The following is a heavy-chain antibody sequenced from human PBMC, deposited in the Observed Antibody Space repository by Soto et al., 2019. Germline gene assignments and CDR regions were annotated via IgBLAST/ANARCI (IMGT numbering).Heavy chain of an antibody. CDR3: ARATTRTYFFGSGSYHRYLFDY. D-gene: IGHD3-10*01. V-gene: IGHV4-4*02. Sequence: SETLSLTCTVSGGSISSSNWWNWVRQPPGKGLEWIGEIYHSGSTNYNPSLKSRVTISVDKSKNHFSLKLSSVTAADTAVYYCARATTRTYFFGSGSYHRYLFDYWGQGTLVT. J-gene: IGHJ4*02. CDR2: IYHSGST. CDR1: GGSISSSNW.